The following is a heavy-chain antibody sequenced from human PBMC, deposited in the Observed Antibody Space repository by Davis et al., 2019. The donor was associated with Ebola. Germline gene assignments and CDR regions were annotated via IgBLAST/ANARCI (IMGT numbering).Heavy chain of an antibody. CDR1: GFIFSNYG. CDR2: ISGSGGST. CDR3: AKDLGRYYDSSGPLDY. J-gene: IGHJ4*02. Sequence: PGGSLRLSCAASGFIFSNYGMHWVRQAPGKGLEWVSAISGSGGSTYYADSVKGRFTISRDNSKNTLYLQMNSLRAEDTAVYYCAKDLGRYYDSSGPLDYWGQGTLVTVSS. D-gene: IGHD3-22*01. V-gene: IGHV3-23*01.